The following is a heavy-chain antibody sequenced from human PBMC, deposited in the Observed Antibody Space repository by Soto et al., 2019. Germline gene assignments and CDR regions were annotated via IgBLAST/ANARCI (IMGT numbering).Heavy chain of an antibody. CDR3: ARPLDY. J-gene: IGHJ4*02. CDR2: ISHDGSKT. V-gene: IGHV3-30*03. CDR1: GFTFSSYG. Sequence: GGSLRLSCAASGFTFSSYGIHWVRQAPGKGLEWVAVISHDGSKTNYADSVKGRFTISRDNSKNTLYLQMNSLRAEDTAVYYCARPLDYWGQGTLVTVSS.